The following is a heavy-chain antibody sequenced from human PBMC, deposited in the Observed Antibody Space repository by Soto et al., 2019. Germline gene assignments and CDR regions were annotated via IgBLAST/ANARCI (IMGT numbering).Heavy chain of an antibody. Sequence: QLQLQESGPGLVKPSGTLSLTCVVSGGFVNTSNWWSWVRQPPGKGLEWMGEVYHTGKTNYSPSFKSRLSMSVDKPKNQSSLTLTSVTAADTAIYYCANSYYGWGFDYWGQGALVTVAS. CDR1: GGFVNTSNW. V-gene: IGHV4-4*02. J-gene: IGHJ4*02. CDR3: ANSYYGWGFDY. D-gene: IGHD3-10*01. CDR2: VYHTGKT.